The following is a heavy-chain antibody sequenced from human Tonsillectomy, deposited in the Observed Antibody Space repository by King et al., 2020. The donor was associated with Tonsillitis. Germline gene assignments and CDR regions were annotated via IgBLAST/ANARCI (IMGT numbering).Heavy chain of an antibody. CDR3: ASRTGDYDILTGYAFDI. CDR1: GYSFTSYW. V-gene: IGHV5-51*01. J-gene: IGHJ3*02. CDR2: IYPGDSDT. Sequence: EVQLVESGAEVKKPGESLKISCKGSGYSFTSYWIGWVRQMPGKGLEWMGIIYPGDSDTRYSPSFQGQVTISADKSISTAYLQWSSLKASDTAMYYCASRTGDYDILTGYAFDIWGQGTMVTVSS. D-gene: IGHD3-9*01.